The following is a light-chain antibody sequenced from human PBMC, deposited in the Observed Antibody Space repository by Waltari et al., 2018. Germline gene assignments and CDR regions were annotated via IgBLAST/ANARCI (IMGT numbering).Light chain of an antibody. CDR2: GA. Sequence: EIVMTQSPATLSVSPGERATLSCRASQSISSQLAWYQQKPGQAPRLLIYGASRATGIPARFSGSGSGTEFTLTISSLQSEDFAVYFCQQYHESPPITFGPGTKVDIK. J-gene: IGKJ3*01. V-gene: IGKV3-15*01. CDR3: QQYHESPPIT. CDR1: QSISSQ.